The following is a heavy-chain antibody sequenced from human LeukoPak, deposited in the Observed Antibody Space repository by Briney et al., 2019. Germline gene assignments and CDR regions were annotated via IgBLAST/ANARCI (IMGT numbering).Heavy chain of an antibody. Sequence: SETLSLTCAVYGGSFSGYYWSWIRQPPGKGLEWIGEINHSGSTNYNPSLKSRVTISVDTSKNQFSLKLSSVTAADTAVYYCARDYGSGRIGYYYMDVWGKGTTVTISS. CDR1: GGSFSGYY. CDR2: INHSGST. D-gene: IGHD3-10*01. V-gene: IGHV4-34*01. CDR3: ARDYGSGRIGYYYMDV. J-gene: IGHJ6*03.